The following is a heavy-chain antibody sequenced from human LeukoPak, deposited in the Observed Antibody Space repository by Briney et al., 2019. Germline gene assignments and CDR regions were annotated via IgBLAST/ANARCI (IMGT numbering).Heavy chain of an antibody. CDR2: IYYSGST. J-gene: IGHJ4*02. CDR3: ARDLLYSGYEDQYYFDF. V-gene: IGHV4-39*07. D-gene: IGHD5-12*01. CDR1: GGSISSSSYY. Sequence: SETLSLTCTVSGGSISSSSYYWGWIRQPPGKGLEWIGSIYYSGSTYYNPSLKSRVTISVDTSKNQFSLKLSSVTAADTAVYYCARDLLYSGYEDQYYFDFWGQGTLVTVSS.